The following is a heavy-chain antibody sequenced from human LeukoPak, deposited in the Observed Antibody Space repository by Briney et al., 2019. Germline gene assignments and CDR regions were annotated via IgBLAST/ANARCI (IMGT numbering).Heavy chain of an antibody. Sequence: SETLSLTCTVSGGSISSYYWSWIRQPPGKGLEWIGEINHSGSTNYNPSLKSRVTISVDTSKNQFSLKLSSVTAADTAVYYCARGLAYYYGSGRQRWFDPWGQGTLVTVSS. CDR3: ARGLAYYYGSGRQRWFDP. D-gene: IGHD3-10*01. CDR2: INHSGST. CDR1: GGSISSYY. J-gene: IGHJ5*02. V-gene: IGHV4-34*01.